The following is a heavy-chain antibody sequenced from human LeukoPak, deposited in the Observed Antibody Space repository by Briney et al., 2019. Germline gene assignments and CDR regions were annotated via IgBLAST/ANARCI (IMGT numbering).Heavy chain of an antibody. CDR3: ARGVTIFGVVIGSFDP. J-gene: IGHJ5*02. CDR2: INTNTGNP. CDR1: GYTFTSYA. D-gene: IGHD3-3*01. Sequence: ASVKVSCKASGYTFTSYAMNWVRQAPGQGLEWMGWINTNTGNPTYAQGFTGRFVFSLDTSVSTAYLQISSLKAEDTAVYCCARGVTIFGVVIGSFDPWGQGTLVTVSS. V-gene: IGHV7-4-1*02.